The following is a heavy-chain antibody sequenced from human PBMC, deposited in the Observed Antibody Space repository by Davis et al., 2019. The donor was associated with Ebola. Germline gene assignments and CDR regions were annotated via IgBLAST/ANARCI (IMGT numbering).Heavy chain of an antibody. Sequence: GESLKISCKGSGYSFTSYWIGWVRQTPGKGLEWMGIIYPGDWDTRYSPSFQGQFTISADRSTSTAYLQWSSLKASDTAIYYCARGEYNWNHYLVPFDYWGQGTLVTVSS. CDR2: IYPGDWDT. J-gene: IGHJ4*02. CDR1: GYSFTSYW. CDR3: ARGEYNWNHYLVPFDY. D-gene: IGHD1-14*01. V-gene: IGHV5-51*01.